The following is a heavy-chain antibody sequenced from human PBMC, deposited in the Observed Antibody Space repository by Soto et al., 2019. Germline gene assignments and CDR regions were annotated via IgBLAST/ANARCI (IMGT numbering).Heavy chain of an antibody. CDR3: AALWFGELAFNY. J-gene: IGHJ4*01. CDR2: VYHNGIM. CDR1: GYSISSGYY. D-gene: IGHD3-10*01. Sequence: QVQLQESGPGLVKASETLSLSCSVSGYSISSGYYWGWVRQAPGKGLEWLGSVYHNGIMFHNPSFQSRVTISVDTSKNKFSLNLRSVTAADTAVYYCAALWFGELAFNYWGHGILVTVSS. V-gene: IGHV4-38-2*02.